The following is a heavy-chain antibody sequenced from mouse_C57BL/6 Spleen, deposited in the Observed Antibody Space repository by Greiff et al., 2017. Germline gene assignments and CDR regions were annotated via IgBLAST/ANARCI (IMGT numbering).Heavy chain of an antibody. D-gene: IGHD6-1*01. V-gene: IGHV5-17*01. Sequence: EVHLVESGGGLVKPGGSLKLSCAASGFTFSDYGMHWVRQAPEKGLEWVAYISSGSSTIYYADTVKGRFTISRDNAKNTLFLQMTSLRSEDTAMYYCAREERSLYFDVWGTGTTVTVSS. CDR1: GFTFSDYG. CDR3: AREERSLYFDV. J-gene: IGHJ1*03. CDR2: ISSGSSTI.